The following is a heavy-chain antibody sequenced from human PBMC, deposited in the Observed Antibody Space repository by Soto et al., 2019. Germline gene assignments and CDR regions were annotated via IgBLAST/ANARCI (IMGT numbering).Heavy chain of an antibody. V-gene: IGHV4-34*01. Sequence: SETLSLTCAVYGGSFSAYYWSWIRQPPGKGLEWIGEINHSGSTNYNPSLKSRVTISVDTYKNQFSLKLSSVTAADTAVYYCARGDQGIFGVVISGSWFDPWGHGTLVTVSS. CDR1: GGSFSAYY. J-gene: IGHJ5*02. D-gene: IGHD3-3*01. CDR2: INHSGST. CDR3: ARGDQGIFGVVISGSWFDP.